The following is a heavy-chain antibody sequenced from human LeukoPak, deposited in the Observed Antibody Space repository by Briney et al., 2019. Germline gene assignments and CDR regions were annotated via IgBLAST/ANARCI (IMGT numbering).Heavy chain of an antibody. D-gene: IGHD3-22*01. J-gene: IGHJ6*02. CDR1: GYTFTNYG. CDR3: ARVFSGSSGTHGMDV. Sequence: GASVKVSCKASGYTFTNYGITWVRQAPGQGLEWMGWRSADNVKTNYAQKFQDSVTMTTDTSTRTAYMELRSLTSDDTAVYYCARVFSGSSGTHGMDVWGQGTTVTVSS. CDR2: RSADNVKT. V-gene: IGHV1-18*01.